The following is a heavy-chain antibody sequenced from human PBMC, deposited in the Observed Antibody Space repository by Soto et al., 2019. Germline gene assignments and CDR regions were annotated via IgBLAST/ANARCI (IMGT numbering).Heavy chain of an antibody. Sequence: SETLSLTCTVSGGSISSGGYYWSWIRQHPGKGLEWIGYIYYSGSTYYNPSLKSRVTISVDTSKNQFPLKLSSVTAADTAVYYCARDKRYYGMDVWGQGTTVTVSS. V-gene: IGHV4-31*03. J-gene: IGHJ6*02. CDR3: ARDKRYYGMDV. CDR1: GGSISSGGYY. CDR2: IYYSGST.